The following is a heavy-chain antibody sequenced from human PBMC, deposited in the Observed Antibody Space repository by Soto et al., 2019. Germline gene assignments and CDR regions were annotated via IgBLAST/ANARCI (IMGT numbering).Heavy chain of an antibody. D-gene: IGHD3-22*01. CDR3: ARGHDSSGYYYDTHFDY. Sequence: ASVKVSCKASGYTFTSYDINWVRQATGQGLEWMGWMNPNSGNTGYAQKFQGRATMTRNTSISTAYMELSSLRSEDTAVYYCARGHDSSGYYYDTHFDYWGQGTLVTVSS. CDR2: MNPNSGNT. J-gene: IGHJ4*02. V-gene: IGHV1-8*01. CDR1: GYTFTSYD.